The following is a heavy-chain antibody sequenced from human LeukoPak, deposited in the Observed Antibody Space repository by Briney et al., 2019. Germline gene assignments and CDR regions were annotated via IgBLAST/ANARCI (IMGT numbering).Heavy chain of an antibody. CDR1: GFTFNDYG. Sequence: GGSLRLSCAASGFTFNDYGMSWVRQVPGKGLEWVSGINWNGGSTGYVDSVKGRFTISRDNAKNSLYLQMNSLRAEDTAVYYCARDKVVGATLFDYWGQGTLVTVSS. J-gene: IGHJ4*02. CDR2: INWNGGST. D-gene: IGHD1-26*01. V-gene: IGHV3-20*04. CDR3: ARDKVVGATLFDY.